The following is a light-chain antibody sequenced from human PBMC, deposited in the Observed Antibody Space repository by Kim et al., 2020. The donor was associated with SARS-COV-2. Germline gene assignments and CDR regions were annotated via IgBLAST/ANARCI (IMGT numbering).Light chain of an antibody. CDR1: RSVSDK. J-gene: IGKJ1*01. Sequence: GSPGERATLPCRASRSVSDKLAWYQQKPGQAPRLLIYGASTRATGIPTRFSGRASGTDFTLTISSLQSEDFAVYYCRQYNDWPRTFGQGTKVDIK. CDR2: GAS. CDR3: RQYNDWPRT. V-gene: IGKV3-15*01.